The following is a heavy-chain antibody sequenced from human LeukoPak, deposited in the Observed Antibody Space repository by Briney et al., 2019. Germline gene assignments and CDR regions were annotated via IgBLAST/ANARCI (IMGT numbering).Heavy chain of an antibody. CDR2: ISYDGSNK. CDR1: GFTFNTYT. V-gene: IGHV3-30-3*01. CDR3: ARGDYGDYNGNSSTDY. Sequence: PGESLRLSCAASGFTFNTYTMNWVRQAPGKGLEWVAVISYDGSNKYYADSVKGRFTISRDNSKNTLYLQMNSLRAEDTAVYYCARGDYGDYNGNSSTDYWGQGTLVTASS. D-gene: IGHD4-17*01. J-gene: IGHJ4*02.